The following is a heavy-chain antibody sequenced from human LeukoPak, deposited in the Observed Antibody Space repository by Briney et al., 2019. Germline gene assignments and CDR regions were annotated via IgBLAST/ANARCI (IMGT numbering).Heavy chain of an antibody. CDR2: IWYDGSNK. CDR3: AKDCGSTSCYDAFDI. Sequence: GRSLRLSCAASGFTFSSYGMHWVRQAPGKGLEWVADIWYDGSNKYYADSVKGRFTISRDNSKNTLYLQMNSLRAEDTAVYYCAKDCGSTSCYDAFDIWGQGTMVTVSS. D-gene: IGHD2-2*01. CDR1: GFTFSSYG. J-gene: IGHJ3*02. V-gene: IGHV3-33*06.